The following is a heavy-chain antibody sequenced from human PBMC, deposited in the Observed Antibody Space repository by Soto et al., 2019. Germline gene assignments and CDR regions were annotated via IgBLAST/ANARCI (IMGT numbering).Heavy chain of an antibody. Sequence: ASVKGSCKASGGTFSSYASSWVRQAPGQGLEWMGGIIPIFGTANYAQKFQGRVTITADESTSTAYMELSSLRSEDTAVYYCARANYDILTGSPPVGYYYYGMDVSGQGTTVTVSS. V-gene: IGHV1-69*13. CDR1: GGTFSSYA. CDR3: ARANYDILTGSPPVGYYYYGMDV. J-gene: IGHJ6*02. CDR2: IIPIFGTA. D-gene: IGHD3-9*01.